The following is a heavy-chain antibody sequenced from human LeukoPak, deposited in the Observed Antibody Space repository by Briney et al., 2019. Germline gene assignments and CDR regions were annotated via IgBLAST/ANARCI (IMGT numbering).Heavy chain of an antibody. D-gene: IGHD3-22*01. J-gene: IGHJ4*02. V-gene: IGHV3-33*01. Sequence: GGSLRLSCAASGISFSSHGMHWVRQAPGKGLEWVAVIWYDGSNIYYTDSVKGRFTISRDNSKNTLYLQMNSLRAEDTALYYCARARNDYDSNGFSLLDYWGRGTLVTVSS. CDR3: ARARNDYDSNGFSLLDY. CDR2: IWYDGSNI. CDR1: GISFSSHG.